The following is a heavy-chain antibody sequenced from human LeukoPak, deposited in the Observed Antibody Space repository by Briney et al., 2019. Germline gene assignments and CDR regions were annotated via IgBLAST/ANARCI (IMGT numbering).Heavy chain of an antibody. J-gene: IGHJ4*02. CDR1: GGSISSSNW. Sequence: SGTLSLTCAVSGGSISSSNWGSWVRQPPGKGLEWIGEIYHSGSTNYNPSLKSRVTISVDKSKNQFSLKLSSVTAADTAVYYCARGSGIAVAGTNFAYWGQGTLVTVSS. CDR3: ARGSGIAVAGTNFAY. V-gene: IGHV4-4*02. D-gene: IGHD6-19*01. CDR2: IYHSGST.